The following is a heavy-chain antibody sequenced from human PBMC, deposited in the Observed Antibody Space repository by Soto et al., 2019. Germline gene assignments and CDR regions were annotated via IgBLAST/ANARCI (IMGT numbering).Heavy chain of an antibody. CDR2: IYWDDDK. CDR3: AHRPGVDYDFWSGYYKEYYFDY. V-gene: IGHV2-5*02. CDR1: GFSLSTSGVG. Sequence: QITLKESGPTLVKPTQTLTLTCTFSGFSLSTSGVGVGWIRQPPGKALEWLALIYWDDDKRYSPSLKSRLTIPKDTYKHQVILTMTNTDPVDTATYYCAHRPGVDYDFWSGYYKEYYFDYRGQGTLVTVSS. J-gene: IGHJ4*02. D-gene: IGHD3-3*01.